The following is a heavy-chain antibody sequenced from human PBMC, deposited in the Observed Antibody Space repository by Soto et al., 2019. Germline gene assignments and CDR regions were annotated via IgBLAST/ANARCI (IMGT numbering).Heavy chain of an antibody. Sequence: QVQLVQSGAEVKKPGASVKVSCKASGYTFSSYHISWERQAPGQGLEWMGWISAYNGNTNYAQKHQGKVTMTPDASTITAYMELRSLRSDDTAVYYCARDGPPADYWGQGTLVTVSS. CDR2: ISAYNGNT. CDR1: GYTFSSYH. D-gene: IGHD2-2*01. V-gene: IGHV1-18*01. J-gene: IGHJ4*02. CDR3: ARDGPPADY.